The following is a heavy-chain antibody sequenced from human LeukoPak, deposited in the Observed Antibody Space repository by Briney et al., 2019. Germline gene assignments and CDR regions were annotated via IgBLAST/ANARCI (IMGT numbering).Heavy chain of an antibody. J-gene: IGHJ5*02. Sequence: PGGSLKLSCSASGCTFSSYAMSWVRQAPGKGLEWVSAISASCGSTYYADSVKGRFTISRDNSKNTLYLQMNSLRAEDTAVYYCAKPSRRGYSYGYAGNNWFGPWGQGTLVTVSS. V-gene: IGHV3-23*01. CDR3: AKPSRRGYSYGYAGNNWFGP. CDR2: ISASCGST. D-gene: IGHD5-18*01. CDR1: GCTFSSYA.